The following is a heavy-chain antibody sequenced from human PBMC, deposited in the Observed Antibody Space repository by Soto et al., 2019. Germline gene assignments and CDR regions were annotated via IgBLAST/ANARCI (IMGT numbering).Heavy chain of an antibody. CDR1: GGSISSYY. V-gene: IGHV4-59*01. CDR2: IYYSGST. Sequence: SETLSLTCTVSGGSISSYYWSWIRQPPGKGLEWIGYIYYSGSTNYNPSLKSRVTISVDTSKNQFSLKLSSVTAADTAVYYCARVGYDFWSGYYVVDYWGQGTLVTSPQ. D-gene: IGHD3-3*01. J-gene: IGHJ4*02. CDR3: ARVGYDFWSGYYVVDY.